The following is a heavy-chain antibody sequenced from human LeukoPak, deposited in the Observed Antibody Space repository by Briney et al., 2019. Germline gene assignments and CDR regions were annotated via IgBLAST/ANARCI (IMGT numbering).Heavy chain of an antibody. V-gene: IGHV3-74*01. CDR1: GFTFSSYW. CDR3: VRDWGYDSSGYWQKYFDT. D-gene: IGHD3-22*01. CDR2: INSDGSST. J-gene: IGHJ4*02. Sequence: LAGGSLRLSCAASGFTFSSYWMHWVRQAPGKGLVWVSRINSDGSSTSYADSVKGRFTISRDNAKNTLYLQMNSLRAEDTAVYYCVRDWGYDSSGYWQKYFDTWGQGTLVTVSS.